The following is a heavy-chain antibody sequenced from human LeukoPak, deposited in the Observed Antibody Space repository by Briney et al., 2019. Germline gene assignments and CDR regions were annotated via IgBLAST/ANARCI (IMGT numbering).Heavy chain of an antibody. D-gene: IGHD2-2*01. CDR3: ARDGRCSSTSCYWRV. J-gene: IGHJ4*02. CDR2: IKQYGSEK. V-gene: IGHV3-7*01. CDR1: GFTFSSYW. Sequence: GGSLTLSCAVSGFTFSSYWMSWVRQAPGKGLEWVANIKQYGSEKYYVDAAKGRFTISRDNAKISLYLQMTSLRAEDTAVYYCARDGRCSSTSCYWRVWGQGTLVTVSS.